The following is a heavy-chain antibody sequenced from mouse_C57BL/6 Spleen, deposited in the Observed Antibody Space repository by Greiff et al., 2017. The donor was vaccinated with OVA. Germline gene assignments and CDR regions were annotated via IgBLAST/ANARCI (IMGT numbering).Heavy chain of an antibody. CDR1: GYAFRSSW. J-gene: IGHJ1*03. D-gene: IGHD1-1*01. Sequence: VQLQESGPELVKPGASVKISCKASGYAFRSSWMNWVKQRPGKGLEWIGRIYPGDGDTNYNGKFKGKATLTADKSSSTAYMQLSSLTSEGSAVYFCARPPHYYGSSSDWYFDVWGTGTTVTVSS. V-gene: IGHV1-82*01. CDR3: ARPPHYYGSSSDWYFDV. CDR2: IYPGDGDT.